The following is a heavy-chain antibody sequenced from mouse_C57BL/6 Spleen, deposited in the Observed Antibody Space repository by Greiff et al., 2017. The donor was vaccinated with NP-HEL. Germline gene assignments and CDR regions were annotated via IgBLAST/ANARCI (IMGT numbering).Heavy chain of an antibody. CDR1: GYAFSSSW. CDR2: IYPGDGDT. V-gene: IGHV1-82*01. Sequence: QVQLQQSGPELVKPGASVKISCKASGYAFSSSWMNWVKQRPGKGLEWIGRIYPGDGDTNYNGKFKGKATLTADKSSSTAYMQLSSLTSEDSAVYFCARLEPGSSYGYFDVWGTGTTVTVSS. D-gene: IGHD1-1*01. CDR3: ARLEPGSSYGYFDV. J-gene: IGHJ1*03.